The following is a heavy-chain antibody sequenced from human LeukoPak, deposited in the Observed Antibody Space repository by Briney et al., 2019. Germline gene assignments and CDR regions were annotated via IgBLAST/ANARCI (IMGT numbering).Heavy chain of an antibody. Sequence: SGPTLVKPTQTLTLTCTFSGFSLSTTGVGVGWIRQPPGKALEWLALIYWDDDKRYSPSLESRLTITKDTSKNQVVLTMTNMDPVDTATYYCAHRHRGGWLFDYWGQGTLVTVSS. CDR3: AHRHRGGWLFDY. CDR2: IYWDDDK. V-gene: IGHV2-5*02. J-gene: IGHJ4*02. CDR1: GFSLSTTGVG. D-gene: IGHD6-19*01.